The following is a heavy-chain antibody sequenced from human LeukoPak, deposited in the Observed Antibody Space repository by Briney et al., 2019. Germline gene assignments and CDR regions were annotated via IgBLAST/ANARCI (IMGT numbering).Heavy chain of an antibody. CDR2: ITSGGANI. CDR3: ARDLGYEGRGFYHYFAY. CDR1: GFTFSSYN. D-gene: IGHD3-22*01. Sequence: GGSLRLSCAASGFTFSSYNMNWVRQAPGKGLEWVSSITSGGANINYADSVRGRFTISRDNAKNSVYLQVNSLRAEDTAVYYCARDLGYEGRGFYHYFAYWGQGTLVTVSS. V-gene: IGHV3-21*01. J-gene: IGHJ4*02.